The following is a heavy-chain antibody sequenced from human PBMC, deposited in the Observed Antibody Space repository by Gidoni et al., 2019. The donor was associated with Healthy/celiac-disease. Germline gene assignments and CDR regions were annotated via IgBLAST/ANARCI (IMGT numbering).Heavy chain of an antibody. CDR2: SISIFGTA. D-gene: IGHD1-1*01. Sequence: QVQLVQSGAEVTQPGSSVKVSCKASGGTFSSYAISWVRQAPGQGLAWMGGSISIFGTANYAQKFQGRVTITADESTSTAYMELSSLRSEDTAVYYCARGRGTETYWYFDLWGRGTLVTVSS. CDR1: GGTFSSYA. J-gene: IGHJ2*01. CDR3: ARGRGTETYWYFDL. V-gene: IGHV1-69*01.